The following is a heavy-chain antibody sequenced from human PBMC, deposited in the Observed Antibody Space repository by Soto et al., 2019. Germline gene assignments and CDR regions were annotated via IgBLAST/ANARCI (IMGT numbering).Heavy chain of an antibody. Sequence: SETLSLTCTVSGGSISSGAYYWSWIRQTPGKGLEWIGYIYYSGSTLYNPSLKSRVTILVDTSKNQFSLKLSSVTAADTAMYYCVVTYCYERSDYYWGLFDAWGPGTLVPVSS. V-gene: IGHV4-30-4*01. D-gene: IGHD3-22*01. J-gene: IGHJ4*01. CDR3: VVTYCYERSDYYWGLFDA. CDR2: IYYSGST. CDR1: GGSISSGAYY.